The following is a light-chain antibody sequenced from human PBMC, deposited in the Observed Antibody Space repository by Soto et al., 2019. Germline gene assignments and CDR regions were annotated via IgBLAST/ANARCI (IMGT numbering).Light chain of an antibody. CDR3: QQCYSTPRT. Sequence: DIVMTQSPDSLAVSLGERATINCKSSQNVLYSSNNKNYLAWYQQKPGQPPKLLIYWASTRESGVPDRFSGSGSGTDFTLTISSLQAEDVAVYYCQQCYSTPRTFGQGTKVEIK. CDR1: QNVLYSSNNKNY. CDR2: WAS. V-gene: IGKV4-1*01. J-gene: IGKJ1*01.